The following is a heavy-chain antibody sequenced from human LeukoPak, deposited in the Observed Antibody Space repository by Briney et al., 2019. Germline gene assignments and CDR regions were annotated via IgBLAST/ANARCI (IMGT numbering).Heavy chain of an antibody. J-gene: IGHJ1*01. D-gene: IGHD3-16*01. Sequence: PGGSLRLSCAASGFTFSSYAMSWVRQAPGKGLEWVSAISGSGGSTYYADSVKGRFTISRDNARDTLYLQMNSLRADDTAVYYCARVRGGNWGRGTLVTVSS. CDR3: ARVRGGN. CDR2: ISGSGGST. V-gene: IGHV3-23*01. CDR1: GFTFSSYA.